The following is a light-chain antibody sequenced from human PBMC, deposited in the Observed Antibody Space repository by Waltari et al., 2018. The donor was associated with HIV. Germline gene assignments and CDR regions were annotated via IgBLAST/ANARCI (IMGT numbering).Light chain of an antibody. V-gene: IGLV2-23*02. CDR1: GTILGSYNL. CDR2: EVN. Sequence: QSALTQSASVSGSPGQSITISCTGTGTILGSYNLVSWYQQHPGKAPKVIIYEVNKRASGVSNRFSGSTSGSTASLTISGLQAEDEADYYCCSYAGSSNVVFGGGTKLTVL. CDR3: CSYAGSSNVV. J-gene: IGLJ2*01.